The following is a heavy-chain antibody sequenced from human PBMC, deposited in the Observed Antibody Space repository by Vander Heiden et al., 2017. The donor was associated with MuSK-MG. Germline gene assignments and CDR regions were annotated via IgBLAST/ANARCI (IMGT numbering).Heavy chain of an antibody. V-gene: IGHV3-21*01. D-gene: IGHD3-10*01. CDR3: ARDRGGVHYYGRNLNAFDI. J-gene: IGHJ3*02. CDR2: ISSSSSYI. CDR1: GFTFSSYS. Sequence: EVQLVESGGGLVKPGGSLRLSCAASGFTFSSYSMNWVRQAPGKGLEWVSSISSSSSYIYYADSVKGRFTISRDNAKNSLYLQMNSLRAEDTAVYYCARDRGGVHYYGRNLNAFDIWGQGTMVTVSS.